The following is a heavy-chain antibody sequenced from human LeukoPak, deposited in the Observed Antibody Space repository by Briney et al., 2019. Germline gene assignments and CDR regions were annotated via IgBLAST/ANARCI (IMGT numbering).Heavy chain of an antibody. Sequence: SETLSLTCSVSGGSINSYYWNWIRRPPGKGLEWIGYIYYNGNTNYSPSLKSRVTMSVDTSKNLFSLKVSSVTAADTAVYYCARGRSNYYGMDVWGQGTTVTVSS. V-gene: IGHV4-59*01. CDR2: IYYNGNT. CDR1: GGSINSYY. D-gene: IGHD1-26*01. CDR3: ARGRSNYYGMDV. J-gene: IGHJ6*02.